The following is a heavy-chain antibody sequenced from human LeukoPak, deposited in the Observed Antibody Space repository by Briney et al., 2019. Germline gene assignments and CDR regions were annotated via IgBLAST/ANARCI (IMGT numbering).Heavy chain of an antibody. CDR2: ISSSSSYI. CDR3: ARVGGGFTSRYYYYYMDV. Sequence: PGESLRLSCAASGFTFSSYSLNWVRQAPGKGLEWVSSISSSSSYIYYADSVKGRFTISRDNAKNSLYLQMNSLRAEDTAVYYCARVGGGFTSRYYYYYMDVWGKGTTVTVSS. V-gene: IGHV3-21*01. D-gene: IGHD3-16*01. J-gene: IGHJ6*03. CDR1: GFTFSSYS.